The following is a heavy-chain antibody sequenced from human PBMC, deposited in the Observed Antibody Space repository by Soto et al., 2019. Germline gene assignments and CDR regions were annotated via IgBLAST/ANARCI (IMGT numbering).Heavy chain of an antibody. J-gene: IGHJ6*02. CDR3: ARDVRHYYDSSGYYPIPGGYGMDA. CDR1: GFTFSSYA. CDR2: ISYDGSNK. Sequence: XGFLRLSSQAAGFTFSSYARRRVRQAPWRGLERVTVISYDGSNKYYADSVKGRFTISRDNSKNTLYLQMNSLRAEDTAVYYCARDVRHYYDSSGYYPIPGGYGMDAWGQGTTVTVSS. D-gene: IGHD3-22*01. V-gene: IGHV3-30-3*01.